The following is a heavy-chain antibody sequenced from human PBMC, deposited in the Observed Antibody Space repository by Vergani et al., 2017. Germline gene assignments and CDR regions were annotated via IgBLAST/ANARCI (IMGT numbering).Heavy chain of an antibody. V-gene: IGHV3-23*01. D-gene: IGHD3-9*01. J-gene: IGHJ4*02. Sequence: EVQLLGSGGGLVQPGGSLRLSCEVSGFSFPGYAMSWVRQAPGKGLEWVSSVSGSSATPYYADSVKGRFSISRDNAKNSLHLQMNNLRAEDTAGYYCAGQSRDVFCSKGVCPLGYWGEGAMVAVSS. CDR2: VSGSSATP. CDR1: GFSFPGYA. CDR3: AGQSRDVFCSKGVCPLGY.